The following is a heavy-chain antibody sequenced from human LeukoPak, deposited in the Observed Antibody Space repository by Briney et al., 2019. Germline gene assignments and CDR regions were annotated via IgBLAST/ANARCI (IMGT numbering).Heavy chain of an antibody. V-gene: IGHV3-30*03. CDR1: GFTFSSYG. J-gene: IGHJ4*02. D-gene: IGHD1-26*01. CDR2: ISYDGSNK. CDR3: ARDTKWEPKYYFDY. Sequence: PGRSLRLSCAASGFTFSSYGMHWVRQAPGKGLEWVAVISYDGSNKYYADSVKGRFTISRDNSKNTLYLQMNSLRAEDTAVYYCARDTKWEPKYYFDYWGQGTLVTVSS.